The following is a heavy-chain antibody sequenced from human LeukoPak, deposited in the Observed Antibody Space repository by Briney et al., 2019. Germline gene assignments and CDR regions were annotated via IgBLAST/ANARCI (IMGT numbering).Heavy chain of an antibody. CDR2: ISTYNGNT. CDR3: ARDEDYGIFVNVDY. CDR1: GDSFVLYG. Sequence: GASVKVSCKASGDSFVLYGISWVRQAPGQGPEWMGWISTYNGNTKYAEKFQGRVTMTTDTPTSTAYMELRSLRSDDTAVYYCARDEDYGIFVNVDYWGQGTLVTVSS. V-gene: IGHV1-18*01. D-gene: IGHD4-17*01. J-gene: IGHJ4*02.